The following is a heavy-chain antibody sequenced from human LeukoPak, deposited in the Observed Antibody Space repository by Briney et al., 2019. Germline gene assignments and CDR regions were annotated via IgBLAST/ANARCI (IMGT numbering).Heavy chain of an antibody. CDR1: GFTFSSYA. V-gene: IGHV3-23*01. CDR2: ISGSGGST. D-gene: IGHD2-15*01. CDR3: AKGYCSGGSCCGDY. Sequence: GSLRLSCAASGFTFSSYAMSWVRLAPGKGLEWVSAISGSGGSTYYADSVKGRFTISRDNSKNTLYLQMNSLRAEDTAVYYCAKGYCSGGSCCGDYWGQGTLVTVSS. J-gene: IGHJ4*02.